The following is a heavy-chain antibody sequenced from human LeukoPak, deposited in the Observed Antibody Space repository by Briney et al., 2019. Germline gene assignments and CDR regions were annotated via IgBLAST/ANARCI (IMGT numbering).Heavy chain of an antibody. D-gene: IGHD1-14*01. CDR1: GFTFSSYG. J-gene: IGHJ6*03. CDR2: IWYDGSNK. V-gene: IGHV3-33*01. Sequence: GRSQRLSCAASGFTFSSYGMHWVRQAPGKGLEWVAVIWYDGSNKYYADSVKGRFTISRDNSKNTLYLQMNSLRAEDTALYYCARGWITNLGAFPMNSPYMDVWGKGTTVTVSS. CDR3: ARGWITNLGAFPMNSPYMDV.